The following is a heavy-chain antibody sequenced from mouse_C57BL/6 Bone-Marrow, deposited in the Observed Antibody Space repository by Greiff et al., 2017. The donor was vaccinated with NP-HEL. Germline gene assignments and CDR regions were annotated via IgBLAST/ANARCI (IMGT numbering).Heavy chain of an antibody. V-gene: IGHV1-59*01. CDR1: GYTFTSYW. D-gene: IGHD2-3*01. Sequence: VQLQQPGAELVRPGTSVKLSCKASGYTFTSYWMHWVKQRPGQGLEWIGVIDPSDSYTNYNQKFKGKATLTVDTSSSTAYMQLSSLTSEDSAVYYCARGGYYPYAMDYWGQGTSVTVSS. CDR3: ARGGYYPYAMDY. CDR2: IDPSDSYT. J-gene: IGHJ4*01.